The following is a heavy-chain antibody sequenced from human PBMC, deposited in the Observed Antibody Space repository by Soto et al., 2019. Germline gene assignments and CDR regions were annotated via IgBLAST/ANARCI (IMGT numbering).Heavy chain of an antibody. CDR3: ARDILSVGPRANDAFDV. V-gene: IGHV1-3*01. CDR2: INPDNGNT. CDR1: GFTFSDHL. Sequence: QVQLVQSGAEVRKPGASVNISCRSSGFTFSDHLINWVRQVPGQSLEWMGWINPDNGNTKYSRTFQGRVTISRHSSASIVYVEVSDLTSEDTAVFHCARDILSVGPRANDAFDVWGQWTMVTVSS. J-gene: IGHJ3*01. D-gene: IGHD2-8*02.